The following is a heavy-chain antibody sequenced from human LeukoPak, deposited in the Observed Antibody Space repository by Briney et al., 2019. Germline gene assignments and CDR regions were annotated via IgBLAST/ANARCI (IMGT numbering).Heavy chain of an antibody. D-gene: IGHD6-13*01. J-gene: IGHJ3*02. CDR3: ARAGYSSSWYGDDAFDI. CDR2: ISYDGSNK. CDR1: GFTFSSYA. Sequence: GGSLRLSCAASGFTFSSYAMHWVRQAPGKGLEWVAVISYDGSNKYYADSVKGRFTISRDNSKNTLYLQMNSLRAEDTAVYYCARAGYSSSWYGDDAFDIWGQGTMVTVSS. V-gene: IGHV3-30-3*01.